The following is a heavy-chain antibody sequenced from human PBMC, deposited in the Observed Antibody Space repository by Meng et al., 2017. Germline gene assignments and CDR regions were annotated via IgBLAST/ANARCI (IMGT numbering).Heavy chain of an antibody. D-gene: IGHD3-10*01. Sequence: GESLKISCAASGFTFSSYGMHWVRQAPGKGLEWVAVIWYDGSNKYYADSVKGRFTISRDNSKNTLYLQMNSLRAEDTAMYYCARDLSRITMVRGVIGVLDYWGQGTLVTVSS. CDR2: IWYDGSNK. CDR3: ARDLSRITMVRGVIGVLDY. V-gene: IGHV3-33*01. J-gene: IGHJ4*02. CDR1: GFTFSSYG.